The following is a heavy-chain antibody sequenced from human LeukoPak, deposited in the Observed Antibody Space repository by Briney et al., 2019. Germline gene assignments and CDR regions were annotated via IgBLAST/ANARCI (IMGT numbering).Heavy chain of an antibody. CDR1: GFTFTIYP. CDR2: LSASGDAT. V-gene: IGHV3-23*01. Sequence: GGSLRLPCAASGFTFTIYPMMWVRQAPGKGLEWVSALSASGDATYYADSVKGRFTISRDNSKNTLYLQINSLRAEDTAVYYCAKDGGIWGQGTLVTVSS. CDR3: AKDGGI. D-gene: IGHD1-14*01. J-gene: IGHJ4*02.